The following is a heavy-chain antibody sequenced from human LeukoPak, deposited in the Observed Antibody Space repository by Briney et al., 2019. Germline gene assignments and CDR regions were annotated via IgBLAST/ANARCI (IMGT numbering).Heavy chain of an antibody. J-gene: IGHJ4*02. CDR2: IKQDGCEK. CDR3: ARDDTVTTRVGFID. V-gene: IGHV3-7*01. D-gene: IGHD4-17*01. CDR1: GFTFSSYW. Sequence: GGSLRLSCAASGFTFSSYWMSWVRQAPGKGLEWVANIKQDGCEKYYVDSVKGRFTISRDNTKNSLYLQMNSLRAEDTAVYYCARDDTVTTRVGFIDWGQGTLVTVSS.